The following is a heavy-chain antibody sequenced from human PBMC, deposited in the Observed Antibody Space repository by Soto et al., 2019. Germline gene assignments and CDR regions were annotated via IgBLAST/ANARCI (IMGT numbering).Heavy chain of an antibody. D-gene: IGHD1-26*01. J-gene: IGHJ4*02. CDR2: IIPLFGTA. Sequence: QVQLVQSGAEVKKPGSSVKVSCKAYGGTFNNYAISWVRQAPGQGLEWMGGIIPLFGTANYAQKFEGRVTSTADKSTDTAYMELSSLKSEDTAVYYCARLIGEGYSGTYALDYWGQGTLVTVSS. CDR3: ARLIGEGYSGTYALDY. V-gene: IGHV1-69*06. CDR1: GGTFNNYA.